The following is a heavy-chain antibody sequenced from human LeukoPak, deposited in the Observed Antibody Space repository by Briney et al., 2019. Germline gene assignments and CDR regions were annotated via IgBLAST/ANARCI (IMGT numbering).Heavy chain of an antibody. D-gene: IGHD2-15*01. J-gene: IGHJ5*02. V-gene: IGHV4-38-2*02. CDR1: GYSISSGYF. Sequence: SEALSRACTVSGYSISSGYFWGWVRLPPGKGLECIGSIYHSGSTYYNPSLKSRVTISVDTSKNQFSLKLSSVTAADTAVYYCARLYCSGGACYSEGWFDPWGQGTLVTVSS. CDR3: ARLYCSGGACYSEGWFDP. CDR2: IYHSGST.